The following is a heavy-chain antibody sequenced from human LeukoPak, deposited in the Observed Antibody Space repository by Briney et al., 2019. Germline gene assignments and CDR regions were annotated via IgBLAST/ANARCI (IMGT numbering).Heavy chain of an antibody. V-gene: IGHV3-48*03. D-gene: IGHD6-13*01. CDR1: GFTFSGFY. CDR2: ISSSGSTI. Sequence: GGSLRLSCAASGFTFSGFYINWVRQAPGKGLEWVSYISSSGSTIYYADSVKGRFTISRDNAKNSLYLQMNSLRAEDTAVYYCARGSDAGTRECDYWGQGTLVTVSS. J-gene: IGHJ4*02. CDR3: ARGSDAGTRECDY.